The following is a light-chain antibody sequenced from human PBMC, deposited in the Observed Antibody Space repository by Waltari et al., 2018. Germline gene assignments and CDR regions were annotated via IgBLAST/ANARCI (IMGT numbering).Light chain of an antibody. Sequence: DIQMTQSPSSLSASVRDRVTITCRASQTTSNYLNWYQQKPGKAPNLLIYTTSTLQSGVPSRFSGSGSGTDFTLTISSLQPEDFATYYCQQSYSSPRTFGQGTKVEIK. CDR2: TTS. V-gene: IGKV1-39*01. J-gene: IGKJ1*01. CDR3: QQSYSSPRT. CDR1: QTTSNY.